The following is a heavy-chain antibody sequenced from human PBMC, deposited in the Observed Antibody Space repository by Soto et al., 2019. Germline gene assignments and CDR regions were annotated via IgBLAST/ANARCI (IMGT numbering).Heavy chain of an antibody. D-gene: IGHD3-10*02. Sequence: ASVKVSCKASGYIFNSHAMRWVRQAPGQRLEWMGWINAGNGNTYYSQNFKDRVTFTRDTIATTVFMELTSLTSEDTDVYYCARDQSGIGYYVDWFDPWGQGTLVTVSS. CDR2: INAGNGNT. J-gene: IGHJ5*02. V-gene: IGHV1-3*01. CDR3: ARDQSGIGYYVDWFDP. CDR1: GYIFNSHA.